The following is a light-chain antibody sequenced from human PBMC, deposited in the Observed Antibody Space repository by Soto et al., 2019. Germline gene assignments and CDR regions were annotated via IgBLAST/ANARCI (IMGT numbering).Light chain of an antibody. CDR1: SSNIGAGYD. Sequence: SVVPQAAKVCVSPGQRVPISCTGSSSNIGAGYDVHWYQHLPGTAPKLLIFENNNRPSGVPDRFSGSKSGTSASLAITGLQADDEADYYCQSYDTSLSGVIFGGGTKVTVL. CDR3: QSYDTSLSGVI. J-gene: IGLJ2*01. CDR2: ENN. V-gene: IGLV1-40*01.